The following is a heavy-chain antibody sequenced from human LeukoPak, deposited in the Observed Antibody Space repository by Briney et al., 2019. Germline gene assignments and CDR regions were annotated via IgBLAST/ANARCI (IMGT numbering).Heavy chain of an antibody. CDR1: GFTFSSYA. D-gene: IGHD6-19*01. V-gene: IGHV3-30*04. CDR2: ISYDGSNK. Sequence: PGGSLRLSCAASGFTFSSYAMSWVRQAPGKGLEWVAVISYDGSNKYYADSVKGRFTISRDNSKNTLYLQMNSLRAEDTAVYYCASIDSGWYLTGFDYWGQGTLVTVSS. CDR3: ASIDSGWYLTGFDY. J-gene: IGHJ4*02.